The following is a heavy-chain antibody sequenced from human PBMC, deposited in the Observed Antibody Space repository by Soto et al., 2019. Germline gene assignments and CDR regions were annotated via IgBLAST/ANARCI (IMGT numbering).Heavy chain of an antibody. CDR2: IYSGGST. D-gene: IGHD5-12*01. CDR1: GFTVSSNY. V-gene: IGHV3-66*04. J-gene: IGHJ4*02. Sequence: GGSLRLSCAASGFTVSSNYMSWVRQAPGKGLEWVSVIYSGGSTYYADSVKGRFTISRDNSKNTLYLQMNSLRAEDTAVYYCGRREYSGYAFVYWGQGTLVTVSS. CDR3: GRREYSGYAFVY.